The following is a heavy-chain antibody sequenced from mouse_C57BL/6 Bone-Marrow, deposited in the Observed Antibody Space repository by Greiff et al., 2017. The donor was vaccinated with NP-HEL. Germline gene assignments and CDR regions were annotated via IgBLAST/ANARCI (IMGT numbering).Heavy chain of an antibody. CDR3: ARPYGSSYVGYFDV. J-gene: IGHJ1*03. D-gene: IGHD1-1*01. V-gene: IGHV1-64*01. Sequence: VQLQQPGAELVKPGASVKLSCKASGYTFTSYWMHWVKQRPGQGLEWIGMIHPNSGSTNYNEKFKSKATLTVDKSSSTAYMQLSSLTSGDSAVYYCARPYGSSYVGYFDVWGTETTLTVSS. CDR1: GYTFTSYW. CDR2: IHPNSGST.